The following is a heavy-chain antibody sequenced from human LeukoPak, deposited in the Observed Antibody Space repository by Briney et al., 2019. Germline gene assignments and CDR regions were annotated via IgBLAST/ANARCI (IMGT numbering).Heavy chain of an antibody. V-gene: IGHV4-59*01. D-gene: IGHD2-2*01. CDR1: GGSIRGYY. Sequence: SETLSLTCTVSGGSIRGYYWSWIRQPPGKGLEWIGYIYHSVNTNYNPSLKSRVTISEDTPKNQFSLKLSFVTAADTAVYYCARDLSPVAAASDALDIWGQGTMVTVSS. CDR2: IYHSVNT. J-gene: IGHJ3*02. CDR3: ARDLSPVAAASDALDI.